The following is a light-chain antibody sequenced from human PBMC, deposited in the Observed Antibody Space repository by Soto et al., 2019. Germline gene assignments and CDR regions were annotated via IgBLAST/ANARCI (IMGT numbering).Light chain of an antibody. CDR1: QSISSY. V-gene: IGKV1-39*01. Sequence: IQMTPSPSSLSASVGDRVTISCRASQSISSYLNWYQQKPGKAPKLLIYAASSLQSGVPSRFSGSGSGTDFTLTISSLQPEDFATYYCQQSYSTLPITFGQGTRLEIK. J-gene: IGKJ5*01. CDR2: AAS. CDR3: QQSYSTLPIT.